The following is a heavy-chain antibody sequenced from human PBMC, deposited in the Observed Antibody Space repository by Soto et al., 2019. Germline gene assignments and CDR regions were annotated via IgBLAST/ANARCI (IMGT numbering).Heavy chain of an antibody. CDR2: IYYSGST. CDR3: ARDPGADYDFWSGYYNPTYYYGMDV. CDR1: GGSISSGGYY. J-gene: IGHJ6*02. D-gene: IGHD3-3*01. V-gene: IGHV4-31*03. Sequence: PSETLSLTCTVSGGSISSGGYYWSWIRQHPEKGLEWIGYIYYSGSTYYNPSLKSRVTISVDTSKNQFSLKLSSVTAADTAVYYCARDPGADYDFWSGYYNPTYYYGMDVWGQGTTVTVSS.